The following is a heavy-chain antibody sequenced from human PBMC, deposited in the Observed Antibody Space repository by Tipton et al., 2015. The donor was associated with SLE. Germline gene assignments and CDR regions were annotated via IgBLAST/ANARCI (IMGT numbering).Heavy chain of an antibody. J-gene: IGHJ5*02. CDR1: GGTFSSYA. Sequence: QLVQSGAEVKKPGASVKVSCKASGGTFSSYAISWVRQAPGQGLEWMGGIIPIFGTANYAQKFQGRVTITTDESTSTAYMELSSLRSEDTAVYYCARDKTGAVVATNWFDPWGQGTLVTVSS. CDR2: IIPIFGTA. CDR3: ARDKTGAVVATNWFDP. D-gene: IGHD5-12*01. V-gene: IGHV1-69*05.